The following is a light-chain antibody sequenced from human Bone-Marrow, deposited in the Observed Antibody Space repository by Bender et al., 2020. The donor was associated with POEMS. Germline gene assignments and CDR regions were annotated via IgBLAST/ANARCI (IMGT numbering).Light chain of an antibody. J-gene: IGLJ2*01. CDR3: CSYGGSNTWV. CDR2: DVS. Sequence: QSALIQPASVSASPGQSITISCTGTSSDIGTYKHVSWYQQHPGKAPKLMIFDVSNRPSGVSTRFSGSKSGNTASLIISGLQAEDEAHYHCCSYGGSNTWVFGGGTKLTVL. V-gene: IGLV2-23*02. CDR1: SSDIGTYKH.